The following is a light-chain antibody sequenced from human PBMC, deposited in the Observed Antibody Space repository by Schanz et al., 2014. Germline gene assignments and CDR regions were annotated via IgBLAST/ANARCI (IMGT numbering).Light chain of an antibody. V-gene: IGLV2-14*03. J-gene: IGLJ2*01. CDR3: QSYDTSVSGRI. CDR2: DVS. Sequence: QSALTQPASVSGSPGQSITISCTGTSSDVGGYNYVSWYQQHPGKAPKLMIYDVSNRPSGVPDRFSGSKSGTSASLAVTGLQTEDEAHYYCQSYDTSVSGRIFGGGTKLTVL. CDR1: SSDVGGYNY.